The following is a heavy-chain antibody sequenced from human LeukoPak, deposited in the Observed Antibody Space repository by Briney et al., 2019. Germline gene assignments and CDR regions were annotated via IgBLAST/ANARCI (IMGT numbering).Heavy chain of an antibody. V-gene: IGHV3-23*01. J-gene: IGHJ4*02. CDR1: GITLSNYG. CDR3: AKRGVVIRVILVGFHKEAYYFDS. CDR2: ISDSGGRT. Sequence: GGSLRLSCVVSGITLSNYGMSWVRQAPGKGLEWVAGISDSGGRTNYADSVKGRFTISRDSPKDTLYLQMNSLRAEDTAVYFCAKRGVVIRVILVGFHKEAYYFDSWGQGALVTVSS. D-gene: IGHD3-22*01.